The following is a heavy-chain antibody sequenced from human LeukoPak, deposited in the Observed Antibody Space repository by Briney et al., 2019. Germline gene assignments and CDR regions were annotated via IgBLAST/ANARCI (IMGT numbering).Heavy chain of an antibody. D-gene: IGHD3-22*01. CDR2: INPNSGGT. Sequence: ASVKVSCEASGYTFTGYYMHWVRQAPGQGLEWMGWINPNSGGTNYAQKFQGRVTMTRDTSISTAYMELSRLRSDDTAVYYCARGRTYYYDSSGYSAPPLEWYFDLWGRGTLVTVSS. CDR1: GYTFTGYY. V-gene: IGHV1-2*02. J-gene: IGHJ2*01. CDR3: ARGRTYYYDSSGYSAPPLEWYFDL.